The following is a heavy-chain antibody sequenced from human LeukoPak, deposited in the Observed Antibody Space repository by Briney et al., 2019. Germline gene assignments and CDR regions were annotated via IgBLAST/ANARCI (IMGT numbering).Heavy chain of an antibody. J-gene: IGHJ4*02. CDR3: ARGRGGSYHY. V-gene: IGHV3-74*01. CDR2: INTDGSTT. CDR1: GFTFSNDW. D-gene: IGHD1-26*01. Sequence: GGSLRLSCAASGFTFSNDWMHWVRQAPGKGLVWVSRINTDGSTTTYADSVKGRSTISRDNAKNTLYLQMNSLRVEDTAVYYCARGRGGSYHYWGQGTLVTVSS.